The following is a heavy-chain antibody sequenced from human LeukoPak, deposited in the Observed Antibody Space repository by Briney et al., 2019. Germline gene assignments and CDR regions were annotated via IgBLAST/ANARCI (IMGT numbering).Heavy chain of an antibody. D-gene: IGHD1-7*01. CDR2: IYSGGST. CDR3: ARGTTAADI. V-gene: IGHV3-66*01. J-gene: IGHJ3*02. Sequence: PGGCLRLSCVASGFTFRNAWMSWVRQAPGKGLEWVSVIYSGGSTYYADSVKGRFTISRDNAKNSLYLQMSSLRAEDTAVYYCARGTTAADIWGQGTMVTVSS. CDR1: GFTFRNAW.